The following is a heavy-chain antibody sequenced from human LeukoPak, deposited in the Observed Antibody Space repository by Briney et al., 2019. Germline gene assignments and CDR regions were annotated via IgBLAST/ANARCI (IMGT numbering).Heavy chain of an antibody. CDR1: GGTFSSYA. J-gene: IGHJ3*02. D-gene: IGHD3-3*01. Sequence: ASVKVSCKASGGTFSSYAISWVRQAPGQGLEWMGGIIPIFGTANYAQKFQGRVTIITDESTSTAYMELSSLRSEDTAVYYCASSGNDFWSGYRARVAFDIWGQGTMVTVSS. CDR2: IIPIFGTA. CDR3: ASSGNDFWSGYRARVAFDI. V-gene: IGHV1-69*05.